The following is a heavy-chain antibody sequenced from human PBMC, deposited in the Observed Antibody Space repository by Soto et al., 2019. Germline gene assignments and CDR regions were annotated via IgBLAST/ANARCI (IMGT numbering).Heavy chain of an antibody. V-gene: IGHV4-34*01. CDR1: GGSFSGYD. CDR2: INHSGST. CDR3: ARDKITGLFDY. J-gene: IGHJ4*02. D-gene: IGHD2-8*02. Sequence: SETLSLNCAVYGGSFSGYDWTWIRQPPGTGLEWIGEINHSGSTNYNPSLKSRVTISVDTSKKQFSLKLTSVTAADTAVYYCARDKITGLFDYWGQETLATVSS.